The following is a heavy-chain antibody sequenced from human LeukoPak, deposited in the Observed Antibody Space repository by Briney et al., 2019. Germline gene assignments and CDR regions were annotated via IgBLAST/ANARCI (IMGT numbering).Heavy chain of an antibody. CDR1: GFTVSSNY. Sequence: PGGSLRLSCAASGFTVSSNYMSWVRQAPGKGLEWVSVIYSGGRTYYADSVKGRFTISRDNSKNTLYLQMNSLRAEDTAVYYCARTYYYDSSGYYGLDYWGQGTLVTVSS. CDR3: ARTYYYDSSGYYGLDY. V-gene: IGHV3-53*01. CDR2: IYSGGRT. J-gene: IGHJ4*02. D-gene: IGHD3-22*01.